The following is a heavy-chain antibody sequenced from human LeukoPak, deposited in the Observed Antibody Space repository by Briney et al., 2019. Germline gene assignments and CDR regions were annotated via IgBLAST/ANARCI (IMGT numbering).Heavy chain of an antibody. CDR2: IKQDGSEK. V-gene: IGHV3-7*01. Sequence: PGGSLRLSCAASGFPFSDSWMDWVRQAPGKGMEWVANIKQDGSEKHYADSVKGRFTISRDNAKNSLLLQMNGLRAEDTAVYYCSRRLDYWGQGALVTVSS. CDR3: SRRLDY. J-gene: IGHJ4*02. CDR1: GFPFSDSW.